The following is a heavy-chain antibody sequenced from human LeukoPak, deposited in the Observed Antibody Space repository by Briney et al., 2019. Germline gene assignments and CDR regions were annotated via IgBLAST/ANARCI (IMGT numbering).Heavy chain of an antibody. V-gene: IGHV3-48*04. Sequence: GGSLRLSCVASGFTFSSYGMNWVRQAPGKGLEWVSYISSSGSTIYYADSVKGRFTISRDNAKNSLYLQMNSLRAEDTAVYYCARVSYDFWSGYYKAVYFDYWGQGTLVTVSS. CDR3: ARVSYDFWSGYYKAVYFDY. CDR1: GFTFSSYG. D-gene: IGHD3-3*01. CDR2: ISSSGSTI. J-gene: IGHJ4*02.